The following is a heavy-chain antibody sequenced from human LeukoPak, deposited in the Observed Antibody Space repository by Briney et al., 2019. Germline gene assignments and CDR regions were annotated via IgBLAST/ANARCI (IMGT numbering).Heavy chain of an antibody. CDR1: GYTFTSYF. J-gene: IGHJ4*02. CDR2: INPIGGTT. Sequence: ASVKVSFKASGYTFTSYFIHWVRQAPGQGLEWMGIINPIGGTTNFAQKFQGRVTLTRDTSTSTVFMELSSLRSEDTAVYYCARLESGSSPSDSWGQGTLVTVSS. D-gene: IGHD6-6*01. CDR3: ARLESGSSPSDS. V-gene: IGHV1-46*01.